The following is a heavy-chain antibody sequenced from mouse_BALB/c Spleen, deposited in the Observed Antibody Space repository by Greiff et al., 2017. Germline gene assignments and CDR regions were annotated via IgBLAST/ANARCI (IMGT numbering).Heavy chain of an antibody. CDR1: GYTFTDYA. D-gene: IGHD2-4*01. CDR2: ISTYYGDA. Sequence: QVHVKQSGAELVRPGVSVKISCKGSGYTFTDYAMHWVKQSHAKSLEWIGVISTYYGDASYNQKFKGKATMTVDKSSSTAYMELARLTSEDSAIYYCARSTMITKFAYWGQGTLVTVSA. J-gene: IGHJ3*01. CDR3: ARSTMITKFAY. V-gene: IGHV1S137*01.